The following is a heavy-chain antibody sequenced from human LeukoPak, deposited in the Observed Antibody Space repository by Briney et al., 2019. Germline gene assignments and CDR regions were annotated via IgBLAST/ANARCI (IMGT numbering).Heavy chain of an antibody. J-gene: IGHJ4*02. Sequence: TVGSLRLSCAASGFTFSSYAMSWVRQAPGKGLEWVSVVSGSGDRTYYADSVKGRFTISRDNSKNTLYLQMNSLRAEDTAVYYCAKMVHGEYLWDYWGQGTLVTVSS. CDR1: GFTFSSYA. CDR2: VSGSGDRT. CDR3: AKMVHGEYLWDY. D-gene: IGHD4-17*01. V-gene: IGHV3-23*01.